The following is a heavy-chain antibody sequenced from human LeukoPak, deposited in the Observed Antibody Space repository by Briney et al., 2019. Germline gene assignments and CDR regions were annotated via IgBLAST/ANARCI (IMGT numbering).Heavy chain of an antibody. CDR1: GYTFTSYG. D-gene: IGHD2-21*02. J-gene: IGHJ1*01. CDR2: ISAYNGNT. Sequence: ASVKVSCKASGYTFTSYGISWVRQAPGQGLEWMGWISAYNGNTNYAQKLQGRVTMTKDPSTSTAYMELRSLRSDDTAVYYCARVGYCGGDSACEYFQHWGQGTLVTVSS. V-gene: IGHV1-18*01. CDR3: ARVGYCGGDSACEYFQH.